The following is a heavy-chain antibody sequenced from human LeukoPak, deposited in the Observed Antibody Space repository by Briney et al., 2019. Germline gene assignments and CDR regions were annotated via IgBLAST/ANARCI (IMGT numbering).Heavy chain of an antibody. V-gene: IGHV4-39*06. D-gene: IGHD3-3*01. Sequence: PSETLSLTCTVSGGSISTSSYYWGWVRQPPGKGLEWIGNIFYSGSTYYSPSLESRVTISLDTSRNQFPLKLSSVTAADTAVYYCARWYYDFWSGSRWFDPWGQGTLVTVSS. CDR2: IFYSGST. CDR3: ARWYYDFWSGSRWFDP. J-gene: IGHJ5*02. CDR1: GGSISTSSYY.